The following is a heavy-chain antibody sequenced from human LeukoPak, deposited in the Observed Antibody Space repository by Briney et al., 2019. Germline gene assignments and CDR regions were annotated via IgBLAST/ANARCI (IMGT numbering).Heavy chain of an antibody. CDR1: GYTFTNYG. CDR2: ISPYNGNT. Sequence: GASVKVSCKASGYTFTNYGITWVRQAPGQGLEWMGWISPYNGNTNYAQKFQGRVTMTTDTSTSTAYMELRNLRSDDTALHYCATEGGWQPTDYGDHVYWGQGTLVTVSS. J-gene: IGHJ4*02. D-gene: IGHD4-17*01. CDR3: ATEGGWQPTDYGDHVY. V-gene: IGHV1-18*01.